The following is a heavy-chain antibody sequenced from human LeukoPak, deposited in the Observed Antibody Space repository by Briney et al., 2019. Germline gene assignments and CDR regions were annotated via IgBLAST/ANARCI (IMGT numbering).Heavy chain of an antibody. J-gene: IGHJ4*02. V-gene: IGHV3-64D*06. CDR2: ITNHGGNT. D-gene: IGHD3-9*01. CDR1: GFTFSSYT. Sequence: GGSLRLSCSASGFTFSSYTIHWVRQPPGKGLEFVSAITNHGGNTYYADSVKGRFTISRDNSKNTVYLQMSSLGAEDTAVYYCVIVRGYFDSSGSDYWGQGTLVTVSS. CDR3: VIVRGYFDSSGSDY.